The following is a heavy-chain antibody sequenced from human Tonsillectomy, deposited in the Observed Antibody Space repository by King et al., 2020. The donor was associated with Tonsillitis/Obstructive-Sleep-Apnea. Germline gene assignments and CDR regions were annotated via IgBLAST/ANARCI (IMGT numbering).Heavy chain of an antibody. J-gene: IGHJ6*03. CDR3: TTDRSGYYDFWSGYYTGTGRYYYMDV. D-gene: IGHD3-3*01. Sequence: VQLVESGGGLVKPGGSLRLSCAASGFTFSNAWMSWVRQAPGKGLEWVGRIKSKTDGGTTDYAAPVKGRFTISRDDSKNTLYLQMNSLKTEDTAVDYCTTDRSGYYDFWSGYYTGTGRYYYMDVWGKGTTVTVSS. V-gene: IGHV3-15*01. CDR2: IKSKTDGGTT. CDR1: GFTFSNAW.